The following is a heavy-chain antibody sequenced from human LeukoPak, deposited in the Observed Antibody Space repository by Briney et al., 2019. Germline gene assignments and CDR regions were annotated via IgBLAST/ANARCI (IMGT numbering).Heavy chain of an antibody. CDR1: GFTFSSYA. CDR3: ANQISAARTY. Sequence: GGSLRLACAASGFTFSSYAMSWVRQATGRGLKWVSAISGSGGSTYYADSVKGRFTISRDNSKNTLYLQMNSLRAEDTAVYYCANQISAARTYWGQGTLVTVSS. V-gene: IGHV3-23*01. CDR2: ISGSGGST. D-gene: IGHD6-6*01. J-gene: IGHJ4*02.